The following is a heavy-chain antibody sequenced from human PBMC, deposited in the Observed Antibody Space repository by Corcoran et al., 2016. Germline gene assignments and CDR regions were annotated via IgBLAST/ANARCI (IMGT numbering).Heavy chain of an antibody. CDR2: IKQDGSEK. D-gene: IGHD3-22*01. V-gene: IGHV3-7*03. CDR3: ARGGSWVVVTNFDY. J-gene: IGHJ4*02. CDR1: GFTFRSYW. Sequence: EVQLVESGGGLVQPGGSLRLCCAASGFTFRSYWMSWVRQAPGKGLEWVANIKQDGSEKFYVDSVKGRFTISRDNAKNSLYLQMNSLRAEDTGVYYCARGGSWVVVTNFDYWGQGTLVTVSS.